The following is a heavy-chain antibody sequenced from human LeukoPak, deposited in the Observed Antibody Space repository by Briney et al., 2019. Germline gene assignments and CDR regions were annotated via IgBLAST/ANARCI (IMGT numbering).Heavy chain of an antibody. J-gene: IGHJ5*02. V-gene: IGHV4-30-4*01. Sequence: SETLSLTCTVSGGSISSGDYYWSWIRQPPGKGLEWIAYMYYSGSTYYNPSLKSRVTMSADTSKNQLSLKLSSVTAADTAVYHCARPYYYDSRIDPWGQGILVTVSS. CDR2: MYYSGST. CDR3: ARPYYYDSRIDP. D-gene: IGHD3-22*01. CDR1: GGSISSGDYY.